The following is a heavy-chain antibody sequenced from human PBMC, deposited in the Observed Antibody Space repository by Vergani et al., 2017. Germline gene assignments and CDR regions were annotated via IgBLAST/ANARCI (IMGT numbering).Heavy chain of an antibody. CDR3: ARGGGYYDMLTGYQTPDYFDY. J-gene: IGHJ4*02. D-gene: IGHD3-9*01. CDR2: ISYDGSNK. CDR1: GFTFSSYA. Sequence: QVQLVESGGGVVQPGRSLRLSCAASGFTFSSYAMHWVRQAPGKGLEWVAVISYDGSNKYYADSVKGRFTISRDNSKNTLYLQMNSLRAEDTAVYYCARGGGYYDMLTGYQTPDYFDYWGQGTLVTVSS. V-gene: IGHV3-30-3*01.